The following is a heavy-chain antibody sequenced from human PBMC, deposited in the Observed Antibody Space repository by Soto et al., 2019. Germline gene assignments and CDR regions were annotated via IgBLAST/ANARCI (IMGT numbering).Heavy chain of an antibody. D-gene: IGHD2-2*02. CDR1: GLTFDDYA. J-gene: IGHJ4*02. V-gene: IGHV3-9*01. CDR2: ISWNSGSI. Sequence: EVQLVESGGGLVQPGRSLRLSCAASGLTFDDYAMHWVRQAPGKGLEWVSGISWNSGSIGYADSVKGRFTISRDNAKNSLYLQMNSLRAEDTALYYCAKAQDIVVVPAAIAFDYWGQGTLVTVSS. CDR3: AKAQDIVVVPAAIAFDY.